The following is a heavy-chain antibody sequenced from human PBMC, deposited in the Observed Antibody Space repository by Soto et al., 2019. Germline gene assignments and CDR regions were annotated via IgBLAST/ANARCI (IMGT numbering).Heavy chain of an antibody. V-gene: IGHV3-23*01. CDR1: GITFSNYA. Sequence: EVQLLESGGGSVQPGGSLRLSCAASGITFSNYALSWVRQAPGKGLEWVSGISGSGRSTYYADSVKGRFTISRDNSKNTLSLQMNSLRADDTAVYYCAKEYGGGTSTITSYFDYWGRGTLVTVSS. CDR3: AKEYGGGTSTITSYFDY. D-gene: IGHD5-12*01. CDR2: ISGSGRST. J-gene: IGHJ4*02.